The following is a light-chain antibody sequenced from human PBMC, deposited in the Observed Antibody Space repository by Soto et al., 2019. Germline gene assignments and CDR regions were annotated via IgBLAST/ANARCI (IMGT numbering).Light chain of an antibody. CDR1: SSDVGGYNF. Sequence: QSALTQPAAVSGSPGQSITISCTGTSSDVGGYNFVSWYQQHPGKAPKLIIYEVTDRPSGVSNRFSGSKSGNTASLTISGLQPEDEADYYCNSRTSRGTPVFGTGTKLTVL. J-gene: IGLJ1*01. CDR3: NSRTSRGTPV. CDR2: EVT. V-gene: IGLV2-14*01.